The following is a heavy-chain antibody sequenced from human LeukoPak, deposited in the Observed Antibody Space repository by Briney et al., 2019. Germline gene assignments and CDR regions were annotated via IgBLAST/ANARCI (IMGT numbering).Heavy chain of an antibody. V-gene: IGHV1-24*01. J-gene: IGHJ4*02. CDR2: FDPEDGET. D-gene: IGHD3-3*01. Sequence: ASVKVSCKVSGYTLIELSMHWVRQAPGKGLEWMGGFDPEDGETIYAQKFQGRVTMTEDTSTDTAYMELSSLRSEDTAVYYCATTSPHPYYDFWSGYYRFDYWGQGTLVTVSS. CDR1: GYTLIELS. CDR3: ATTSPHPYYDFWSGYYRFDY.